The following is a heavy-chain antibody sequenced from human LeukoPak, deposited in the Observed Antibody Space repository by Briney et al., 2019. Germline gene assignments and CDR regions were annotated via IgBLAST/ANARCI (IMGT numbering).Heavy chain of an antibody. Sequence: PSETLSLTCTVSGGSISSSSYYWGWIRQPPGKGLEWIGSIYYSGSTYYNPSLKSRVTISVDTSKNQFSLKLSSVTAADTAVYYCARGLSPLWLVTPLPNAFDIWGQGTMVTVSS. V-gene: IGHV4-39*01. CDR1: GGSISSSSYY. CDR3: ARGLSPLWLVTPLPNAFDI. CDR2: IYYSGST. D-gene: IGHD2-21*01. J-gene: IGHJ3*02.